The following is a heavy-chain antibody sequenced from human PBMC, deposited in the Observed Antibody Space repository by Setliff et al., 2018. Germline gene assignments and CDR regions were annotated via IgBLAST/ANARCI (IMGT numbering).Heavy chain of an antibody. Sequence: GESLKISCAASGFAFSIYGIYWFRHTPGKGLEWVAYIRYDGSKKDYADYVRGRFTISRDDSKNTVSLRMNSLRAEDTAVYYCAKEIQPRRGPVYDSSGLAFDYWGQGTLVTVSS. CDR3: AKEIQPRRGPVYDSSGLAFDY. J-gene: IGHJ4*01. V-gene: IGHV3-30*02. CDR1: GFAFSIYG. CDR2: IRYDGSKK. D-gene: IGHD3-22*01.